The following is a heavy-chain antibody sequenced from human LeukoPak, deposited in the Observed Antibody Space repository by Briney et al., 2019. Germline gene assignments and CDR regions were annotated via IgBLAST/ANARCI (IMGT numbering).Heavy chain of an antibody. CDR3: ARQQLSWRGNYYDRYYMDV. J-gene: IGHJ6*03. CDR2: ISAYNGNT. CDR1: GYTFTRYG. D-gene: IGHD3-16*02. V-gene: IGHV1-18*01. Sequence: GASVKVSCKASGYTFTRYGISWVRQAPGQGLEWMRWISAYNGNTNYAQRLQGRVTMTTETSTTTAYMELRSLTSDDTAVYYCARQQLSWRGNYYDRYYMDVWGKGTSVTV.